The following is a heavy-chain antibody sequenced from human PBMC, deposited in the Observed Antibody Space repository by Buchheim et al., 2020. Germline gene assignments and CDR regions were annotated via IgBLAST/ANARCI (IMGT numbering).Heavy chain of an antibody. CDR3: AGGSYYGDY. CDR1: GFTFSTHG. Sequence: QVQLVESGGGVIQPGRSLRLSCAASGFTFSTHGMNWVRQAPGKGLEWVAGISYDGSNKYYADSVKGRFTISRDNSKSTVYLQMNSLRAEDTAVYYCAGGSYYGDYWGQGTL. D-gene: IGHD3-10*01. CDR2: ISYDGSNK. J-gene: IGHJ4*02. V-gene: IGHV3-30*03.